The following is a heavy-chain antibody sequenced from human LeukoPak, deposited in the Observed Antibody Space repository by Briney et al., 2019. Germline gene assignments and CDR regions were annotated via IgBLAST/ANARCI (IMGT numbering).Heavy chain of an antibody. CDR3: ARFSPRAMGNYLDF. CDR1: GGSISSGSYS. J-gene: IGHJ4*02. V-gene: IGHV4-30-2*01. CDR2: IYPRGST. Sequence: SQTLSLTCAVAGGSISSGSYSWSWIRQPPGKGLEWIGYIYPRGSTYYNPSLKSRVILSLDKSANQFSLNLSSVTAADTAVYYCARFSPRAMGNYLDFWGQGTLVTVSS. D-gene: IGHD7-27*01.